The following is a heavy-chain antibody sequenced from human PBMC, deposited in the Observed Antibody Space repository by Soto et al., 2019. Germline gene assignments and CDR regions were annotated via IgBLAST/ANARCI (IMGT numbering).Heavy chain of an antibody. CDR2: ISGSGSSP. Sequence: EVQVLESGGGLVQPGGSLRLSCAASGFTFSSYAMSWVRQAPGQGLECVSVISGSGSSPDYAHSVKGRFTISRDNSKNTLYLQTKSLRAEDTALYYCAKSASMTIRGGIDLWGQGTLVTVSS. CDR1: GFTFSSYA. D-gene: IGHD4-17*01. J-gene: IGHJ5*02. V-gene: IGHV3-23*01. CDR3: AKSASMTIRGGIDL.